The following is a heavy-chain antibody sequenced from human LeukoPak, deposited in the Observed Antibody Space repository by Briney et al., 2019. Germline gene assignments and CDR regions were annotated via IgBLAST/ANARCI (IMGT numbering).Heavy chain of an antibody. CDR2: INHSGST. CDR3: ARPTFASYSSGYHY. D-gene: IGHD3-22*01. Sequence: SETLSLTCAVYGGSFSGYYWSWIRQPPGKGLEWIGEINHSGSTNYNPSLKSRVTISVDTSKNQFSLKLSSVTAADTAVYYCARPTFASYSSGYHYWGQGTLVTVSS. V-gene: IGHV4-34*01. CDR1: GGSFSGYY. J-gene: IGHJ4*02.